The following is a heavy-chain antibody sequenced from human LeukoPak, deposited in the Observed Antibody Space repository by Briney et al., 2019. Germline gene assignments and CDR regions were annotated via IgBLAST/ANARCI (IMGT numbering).Heavy chain of an antibody. Sequence: HPGGSLRLSCAASGFTFGDYGMSWFRQAPGKGLEWVGFIRSKIYGGTTEYAASMKGKFSISRDDSKSIAYLQMNSLKSEDTALYYCTRVGKFFWDFDYWGQGTLVTVSS. J-gene: IGHJ4*02. V-gene: IGHV3-49*03. CDR2: IRSKIYGGTT. D-gene: IGHD3-3*01. CDR1: GFTFGDYG. CDR3: TRVGKFFWDFDY.